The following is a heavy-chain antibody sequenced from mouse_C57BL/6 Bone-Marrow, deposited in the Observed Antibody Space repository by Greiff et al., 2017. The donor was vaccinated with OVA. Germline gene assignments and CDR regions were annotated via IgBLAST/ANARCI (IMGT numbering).Heavy chain of an antibody. Sequence: EVKVVESGGGLVQPGGSLKLSCAASGFTFSDYYMYWVRQTPEKRLEWVAYISNGGGSTYYPDTVKGRFTISRDNAKNTLYLQMSRLKSEDTAMYYCARRRGYDYDGFAYWGQGTLVTVSA. CDR3: ARRRGYDYDGFAY. CDR2: ISNGGGST. D-gene: IGHD2-4*01. V-gene: IGHV5-12*01. CDR1: GFTFSDYY. J-gene: IGHJ3*01.